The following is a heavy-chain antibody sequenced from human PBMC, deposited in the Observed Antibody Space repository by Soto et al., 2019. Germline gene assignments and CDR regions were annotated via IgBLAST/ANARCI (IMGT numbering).Heavy chain of an antibody. V-gene: IGHV4-4*02. CDR2: IFHNGNT. J-gene: IGHJ5*02. Sequence: SETLSLTCTVSCGSIINSNWWSWVRQPPGKGLEWIGEIFHNGNTNYNPSLKSRVTVSIDKSRNQFSLKLDSVTAADTAVYYCARRAFWFDPWGQGTQVTVS. CDR1: CGSIINSNW. CDR3: ARRAFWFDP.